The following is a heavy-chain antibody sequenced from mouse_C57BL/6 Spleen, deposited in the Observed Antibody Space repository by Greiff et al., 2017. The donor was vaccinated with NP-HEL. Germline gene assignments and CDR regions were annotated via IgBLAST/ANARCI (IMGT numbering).Heavy chain of an antibody. CDR3: ARDRYSNYVVDY. J-gene: IGHJ2*01. CDR2: ISDGGSYT. CDR1: GFTFSSYA. Sequence: DVHLVESGGGLVKPGGSLKLSCAASGFTFSSYAMSWVRQTPEKRLEWVATISDGGSYTYYPDNVKGRFTISRDNAKNNLYLQMSHLKSEDTAMYYCARDRYSNYVVDYWGQGTTLTVSS. D-gene: IGHD2-5*01. V-gene: IGHV5-4*01.